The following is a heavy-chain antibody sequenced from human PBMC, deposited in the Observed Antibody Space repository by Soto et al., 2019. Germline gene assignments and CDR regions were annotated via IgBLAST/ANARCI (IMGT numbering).Heavy chain of an antibody. CDR3: ARASYSYASGGENGMDV. D-gene: IGHD3-10*01. V-gene: IGHV3-33*01. Sequence: QVQLVESGGGVVQPGRSLRLSCAASGFTFSSFGMHWVRQAPGKGLEWVSVIWYDGSDKYYVDSVKGRFTVSRDNSKNTLYLQMNSLRAEDTAVYYSARASYSYASGGENGMDVWGQGTTVTVSS. CDR2: IWYDGSDK. CDR1: GFTFSSFG. J-gene: IGHJ6*02.